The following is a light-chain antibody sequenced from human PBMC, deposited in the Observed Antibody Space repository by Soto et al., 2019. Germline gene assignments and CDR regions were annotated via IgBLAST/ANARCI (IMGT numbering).Light chain of an antibody. J-gene: IGKJ2*01. CDR1: QSLAYSDGNTY. Sequence: DVVMTQSPLSLPVTLGQPASISCRSSQSLAYSDGNTYLNWFQQRPGQSPRRLIYKVSNRDSGVPDRFSGRGSGTDFTLKISRVEAEDVGVYYCMQGTHWPPYTFGQGTKLEIQ. CDR3: MQGTHWPPYT. V-gene: IGKV2-30*01. CDR2: KVS.